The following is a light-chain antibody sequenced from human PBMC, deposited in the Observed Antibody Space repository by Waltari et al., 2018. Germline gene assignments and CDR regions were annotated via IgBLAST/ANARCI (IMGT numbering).Light chain of an antibody. CDR2: DVS. V-gene: IGLV2-14*03. CDR1: SSDVGFYNY. Sequence: QSALTQPASVSGSPGQSITIPCTGTSSDVGFYNYVSWYQQHPGNAPKLLIYDVSERHPGVSNRFSGSKSGNTASLTISGLQADDEADYHCNSYTRSNSWVFGGGTKLTVL. CDR3: NSYTRSNSWV. J-gene: IGLJ3*02.